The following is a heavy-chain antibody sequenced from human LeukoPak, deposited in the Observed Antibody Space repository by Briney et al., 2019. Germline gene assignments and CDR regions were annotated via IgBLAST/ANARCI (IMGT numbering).Heavy chain of an antibody. D-gene: IGHD3-9*01. J-gene: IGHJ4*02. CDR2: IYYSGST. V-gene: IGHV4-59*01. Sequence: SETLSLTCTVSGCSISNYYWSWIRQPPGKGLEWIGYIYYSGSTNYNPSLKSRVTISVDTSKNQFSLKLSSVTAADTAVYYCARTILTGWSPFDYWGQGTLVTVSS. CDR1: GCSISNYY. CDR3: ARTILTGWSPFDY.